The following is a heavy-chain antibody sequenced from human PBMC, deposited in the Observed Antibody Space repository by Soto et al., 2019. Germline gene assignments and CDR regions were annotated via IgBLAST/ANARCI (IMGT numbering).Heavy chain of an antibody. Sequence: GESLRISCRGFGNSLTTYWIAWVRKLPGKGLEWMGIIYPGDSDTRYSPSFQGQVTISADKSISTAYLQWSSLKASDTAMYYCARTSAAGKYYYGMDVWGQGTTVTVSS. J-gene: IGHJ6*02. CDR3: ARTSAAGKYYYGMDV. CDR2: IYPGDSDT. V-gene: IGHV5-51*01. D-gene: IGHD6-13*01. CDR1: GNSLTTYW.